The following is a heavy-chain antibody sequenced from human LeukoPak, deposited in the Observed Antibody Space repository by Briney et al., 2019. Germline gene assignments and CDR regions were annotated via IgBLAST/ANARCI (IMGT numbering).Heavy chain of an antibody. V-gene: IGHV4-59*01. Sequence: KPSETLSLTCTVSGGSISSYYWSWIRQPPGKGLEWIGYIYYSGSTNYNPSLKSRVTISVDTSKNQFSLKLSSVTAADTAVYYCARDGGRYSSSYGFDYWGQGTLVTVSS. CDR1: GGSISSYY. D-gene: IGHD6-13*01. J-gene: IGHJ4*02. CDR3: ARDGGRYSSSYGFDY. CDR2: IYYSGST.